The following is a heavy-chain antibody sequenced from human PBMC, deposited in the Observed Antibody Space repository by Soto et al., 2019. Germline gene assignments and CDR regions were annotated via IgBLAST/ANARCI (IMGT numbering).Heavy chain of an antibody. D-gene: IGHD6-13*01. Sequence: LRLSCAASGFTFSSYSMNWVRQAPGKGLEWVSSISSSSSYIYYADSVKGRFTISRDNAKNSLYLQMNSLRAEDTAVYYCARDSTAGSSYYYYGMDVWGQGTTVTVSS. CDR2: ISSSSSYI. V-gene: IGHV3-21*01. CDR1: GFTFSSYS. J-gene: IGHJ6*02. CDR3: ARDSTAGSSYYYYGMDV.